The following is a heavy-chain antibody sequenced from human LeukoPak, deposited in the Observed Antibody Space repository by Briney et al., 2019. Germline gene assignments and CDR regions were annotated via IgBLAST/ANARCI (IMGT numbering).Heavy chain of an antibody. J-gene: IGHJ6*03. CDR1: GYTFTGYY. CDR3: ARDRRFKSNYMDV. Sequence: AAVKVPCKASGYTFTGYYMHWVRQAPRQGLEWMGWINPNSGGTNYAQKFQGRVTMIRDTSISTAYMELSRLRSDDTAVYYCARDRRFKSNYMDVWGKGTKVTVSS. CDR2: INPNSGGT. D-gene: IGHD3-10*01. V-gene: IGHV1-2*02.